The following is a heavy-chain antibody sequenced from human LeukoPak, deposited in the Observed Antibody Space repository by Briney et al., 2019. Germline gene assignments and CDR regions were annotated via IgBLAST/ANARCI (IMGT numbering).Heavy chain of an antibody. CDR2: INPNSGGT. V-gene: IGHV1-2*02. Sequence: GASVKVSCKASGYTSTGYYMHWVRQAPGQGLEWMGWINPNSGGTNYAQKFQGRVTMTRDTSISTAYMELSRLRSDDAAVYHCARVDEGIAAAPPDYWGQGTLVTVSS. J-gene: IGHJ4*02. CDR1: GYTSTGYY. D-gene: IGHD6-13*01. CDR3: ARVDEGIAAAPPDY.